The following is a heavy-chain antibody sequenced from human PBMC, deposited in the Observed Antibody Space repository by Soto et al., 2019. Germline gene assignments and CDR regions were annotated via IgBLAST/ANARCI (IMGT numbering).Heavy chain of an antibody. CDR3: ARDPIPYYYDSSGYGEDAFDI. CDR1: GFTFSSYE. Sequence: GGSLRLSCAASGFTFSSYEMNWVRQAPGKGLEWVSYISSSGSTIYYADSVKGRFTISRDNAKNSLYLQMNSLRAEDTAVYYCARDPIPYYYDSSGYGEDAFDIWGQGTMVTVSS. V-gene: IGHV3-48*03. D-gene: IGHD3-22*01. J-gene: IGHJ3*02. CDR2: ISSSGSTI.